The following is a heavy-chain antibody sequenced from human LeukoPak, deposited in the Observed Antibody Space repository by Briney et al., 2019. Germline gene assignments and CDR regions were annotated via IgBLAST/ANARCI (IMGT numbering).Heavy chain of an antibody. Sequence: GGSLRLSCAASGFTFSNYAMHWVRQAPGKGLEYVSAISSNGGITYYANSVEGRFTISRDNSKNTLHLQMGSLRAEDVAVYYSARDQLILSYYYGMDVWGQGTTVTVSS. CDR1: GFTFSNYA. V-gene: IGHV3-64*01. CDR2: ISSNGGIT. J-gene: IGHJ6*02. CDR3: ARDQLILSYYYGMDV. D-gene: IGHD2-15*01.